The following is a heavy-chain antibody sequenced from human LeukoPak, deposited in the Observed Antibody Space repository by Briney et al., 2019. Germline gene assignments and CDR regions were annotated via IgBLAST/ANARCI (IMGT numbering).Heavy chain of an antibody. V-gene: IGHV3-23*01. CDR3: AKEGYSYGYSSDY. J-gene: IGHJ4*02. D-gene: IGHD5-18*01. Sequence: PGGSLRLSCAASGFTFSSYAMSWVRQAPGKGLESVSAISGSGGSTYYADSVKGRFTISRDNSNNTLYLQMNSLRAEDTAVYYCAKEGYSYGYSSDYWGQGTLVTVSS. CDR1: GFTFSSYA. CDR2: ISGSGGST.